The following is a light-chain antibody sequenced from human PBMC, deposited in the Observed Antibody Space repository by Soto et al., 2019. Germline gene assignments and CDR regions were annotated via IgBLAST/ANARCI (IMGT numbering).Light chain of an antibody. V-gene: IGKV3-11*01. CDR1: QRIGGY. CDR3: QQRSNWPWT. Sequence: EILLTQSPATLSLSPGERATLSCRASQRIGGYLGWYQQKPGQAPRLLIYDASNRDTGIPVRFSGSGSGTDYTLPITKLEPEDFAIYYCQQRSNWPWTFGQGTKVDIK. CDR2: DAS. J-gene: IGKJ1*01.